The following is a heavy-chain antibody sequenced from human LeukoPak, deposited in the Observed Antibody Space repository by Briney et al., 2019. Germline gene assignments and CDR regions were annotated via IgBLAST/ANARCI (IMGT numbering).Heavy chain of an antibody. CDR3: ARGHYDILTDSSYYFDY. V-gene: IGHV1-2*02. CDR2: INPNSGGT. J-gene: IGHJ4*02. CDR1: GYTFTGYY. Sequence: GASVKVSCKASGYTFTGYYMHWVRQAPGQGLEWMGWINPNSGGTNYAQKFQGRVTMTRDTSISTAYMELSRLRSDDTAVNYCARGHYDILTDSSYYFDYWGQGTLVTVSS. D-gene: IGHD3-9*01.